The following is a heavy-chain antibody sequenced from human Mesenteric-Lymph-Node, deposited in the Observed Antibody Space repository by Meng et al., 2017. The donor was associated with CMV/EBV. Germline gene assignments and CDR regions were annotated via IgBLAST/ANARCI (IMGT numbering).Heavy chain of an antibody. CDR3: AKDGGYSSGWYFFDY. CDR2: IYSGGST. CDR1: GFTVSSNY. J-gene: IGHJ4*02. V-gene: IGHV3-66*02. Sequence: GGSLRLSCAATGFTVSSNYMSWVRQAPGKGLEWVSVIYSGGSTYYADSVKGRFTISRDNSKNTLYLQMNSLRAEDTAVYYCAKDGGYSSGWYFFDYWGQGTLVTVSS. D-gene: IGHD6-19*01.